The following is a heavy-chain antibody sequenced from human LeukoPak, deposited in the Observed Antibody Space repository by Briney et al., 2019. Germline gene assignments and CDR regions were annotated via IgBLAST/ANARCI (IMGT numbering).Heavy chain of an antibody. CDR2: ISYDGSNK. Sequence: PGRSLRLSCAASGFTFSSYAMHWVRQAPGKGLEWVAVISYDGSNKYYADSVKGRFTISRDNAKNSLYLQMNSLRAEDTAVYYCARGWRNTHDWGQGTLVTVSS. V-gene: IGHV3-30-3*01. CDR1: GFTFSSYA. J-gene: IGHJ4*02. CDR3: ARGWRNTHD.